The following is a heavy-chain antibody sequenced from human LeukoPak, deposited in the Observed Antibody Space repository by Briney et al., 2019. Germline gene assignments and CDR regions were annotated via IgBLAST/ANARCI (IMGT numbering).Heavy chain of an antibody. Sequence: GGSLRLSCAASGFTFSSYAMSWVRQAPGKGLEWVSGISWNSGSIGYADSVKGRFTISRDNAKNSLYLQMNSLRAEDTALYYCAKATPALAEFDYWGQGTLVTVSS. V-gene: IGHV3-9*01. D-gene: IGHD1-1*01. CDR1: GFTFSSYA. J-gene: IGHJ4*02. CDR2: ISWNSGSI. CDR3: AKATPALAEFDY.